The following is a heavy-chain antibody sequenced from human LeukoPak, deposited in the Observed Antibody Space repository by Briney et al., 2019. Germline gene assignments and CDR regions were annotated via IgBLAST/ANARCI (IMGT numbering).Heavy chain of an antibody. D-gene: IGHD5-12*01. Sequence: GGSLRLSCAASGFTFSLHIMHWVRQAPGKGLEWVAVIGKNGNNEFYADSVRGRFLISRDNSKNTLHLQMNSLTPDDTAVYFCVRQSEGLEPWGQGTLLTVSS. CDR2: IGKNGNNE. CDR3: VRQSEGLEP. CDR1: GFTFSLHI. V-gene: IGHV3-30*03. J-gene: IGHJ5*02.